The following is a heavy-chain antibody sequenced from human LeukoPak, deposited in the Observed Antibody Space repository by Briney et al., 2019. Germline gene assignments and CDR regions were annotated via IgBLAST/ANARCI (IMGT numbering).Heavy chain of an antibody. J-gene: IGHJ4*02. Sequence: PGGSLRLSCAASGFTFSSYWMHWVRQAPGKGLVWVSRINSDGSSTSYADSVKGRFTISRDNAKNTLYLQMNSLRAEDTAVYYCARDPYAVGATNQGVDYWGQGTLVTVSS. CDR3: ARDPYAVGATNQGVDY. V-gene: IGHV3-74*01. CDR2: INSDGSST. D-gene: IGHD1-26*01. CDR1: GFTFSSYW.